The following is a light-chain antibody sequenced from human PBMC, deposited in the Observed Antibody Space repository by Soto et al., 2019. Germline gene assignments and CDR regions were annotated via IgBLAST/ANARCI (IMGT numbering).Light chain of an antibody. V-gene: IGKV3-15*01. CDR2: GAS. Sequence: EIVLSQFPGTLLWLPGERATFSSRPSQSVSNNLAWYQQKPGQAPRLLIYGASTRATGIPARFSGSGSGTEFTLTISSLQSEDFAVYYCQQYNNWPWTFGQGTKVDIK. J-gene: IGKJ1*01. CDR1: QSVSNN. CDR3: QQYNNWPWT.